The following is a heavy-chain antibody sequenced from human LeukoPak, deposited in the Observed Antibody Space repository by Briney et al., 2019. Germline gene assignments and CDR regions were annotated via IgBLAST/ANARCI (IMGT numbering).Heavy chain of an antibody. CDR3: ARESTTVATNAQRGYYYYYGMDV. V-gene: IGHV1-69*06. Sequence: GASVKVSCKASGGTFSSYAISWVRQAPGQGLEWMGGIIPIFGTANYAQKFQGRVTITADKSTSTAYMELSSFRSEDTAVYYCARESTTVATNAQRGYYYYYGMDVGGKGTTVTVSS. CDR1: GGTFSSYA. CDR2: IIPIFGTA. J-gene: IGHJ6*04. D-gene: IGHD5-12*01.